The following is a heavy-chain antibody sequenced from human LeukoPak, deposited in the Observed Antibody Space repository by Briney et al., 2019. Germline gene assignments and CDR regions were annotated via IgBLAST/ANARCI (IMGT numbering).Heavy chain of an antibody. Sequence: PGGSLRLSCAASGFTVSSNYMSWVRQAPGKGLEWVSVIYSGGSTYYADSVKGRFTISRDNSKNTLYLQMNSLRAEDTAVYYCASFGVAADLDAFDIWGQGTMVTVSS. CDR1: GFTVSSNY. D-gene: IGHD6-19*01. V-gene: IGHV3-66*01. CDR2: IYSGGST. J-gene: IGHJ3*02. CDR3: ASFGVAADLDAFDI.